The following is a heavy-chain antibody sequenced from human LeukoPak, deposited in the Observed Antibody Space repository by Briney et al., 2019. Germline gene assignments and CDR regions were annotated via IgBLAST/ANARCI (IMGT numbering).Heavy chain of an antibody. CDR3: AKEPSQGIAAARSLDY. CDR2: ISWNSGSI. J-gene: IGHJ4*02. D-gene: IGHD6-13*01. V-gene: IGHV3-9*01. CDR1: GFTFDDYA. Sequence: GRSLRLSCAASGFTFDDYAMHWVRPAPAKGLEWVSGISWNSGSIGYADSVKGRFTIARDNAKNSLYLQMNSLRAEDTALYYCAKEPSQGIAAARSLDYWGQGTLVTVSS.